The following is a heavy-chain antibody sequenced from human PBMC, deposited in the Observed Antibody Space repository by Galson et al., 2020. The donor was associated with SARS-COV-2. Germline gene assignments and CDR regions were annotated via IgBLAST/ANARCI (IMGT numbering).Heavy chain of an antibody. CDR2: ISGSGGST. Sequence: GESLKISCAASGFTFSSYAMSWVRQAPGKGLEWVSAISGSGGSTYYADSVKGRFTISRDNSKNTLYLQMNSLRAEDTAVYYCAKDGDVVTVVGGFFYYWGQGTLVTVSS. J-gene: IGHJ4*02. V-gene: IGHV3-23*01. CDR1: GFTFSSYA. D-gene: IGHD2-2*01. CDR3: AKDGDVVTVVGGFFYY.